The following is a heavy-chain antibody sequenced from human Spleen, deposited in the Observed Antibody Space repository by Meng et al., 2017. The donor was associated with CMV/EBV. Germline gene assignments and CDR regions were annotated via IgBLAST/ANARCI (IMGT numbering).Heavy chain of an antibody. Sequence: CKASGYTVTSYDINWVRQATGQGLEWMGWMNPNSGNTGYAQKFQGRVTITRNTSISTAYMELSSLRSEDTAVYYCARSETTVNNFDYWGQGTLVTVSS. CDR3: ARSETTVNNFDY. V-gene: IGHV1-8*03. J-gene: IGHJ4*02. CDR1: GYTVTSYD. CDR2: MNPNSGNT. D-gene: IGHD4-17*01.